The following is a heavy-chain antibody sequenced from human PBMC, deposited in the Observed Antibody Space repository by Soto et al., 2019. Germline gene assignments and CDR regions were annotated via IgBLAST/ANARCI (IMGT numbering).Heavy chain of an antibody. Sequence: GSLRLSCAASGFTFSSYAMHWVRQAPGKGLEWVAVISYDGSDHYYADSVKGRFTISRDNSKNALLLQMNSLRTEDTAVYYCAAVYTIDYWGQGTLVTVSS. V-gene: IGHV3-30-3*01. CDR2: ISYDGSDH. CDR1: GFTFSSYA. J-gene: IGHJ4*02. D-gene: IGHD3-16*01. CDR3: AAVYTIDY.